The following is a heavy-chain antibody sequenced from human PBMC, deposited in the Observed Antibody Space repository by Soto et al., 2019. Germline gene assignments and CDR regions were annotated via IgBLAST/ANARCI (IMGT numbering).Heavy chain of an antibody. CDR2: FDPDEAET. D-gene: IGHD4-17*01. Sequence: QVQLVQSGAEVKKPGASVKVSCKVSGYTLNEVDMHWVRQAPGKGLEWLGGFDPDEAETIYAQHFQGRVTMTEDTSTDTVYMELSSLRSEDTALYFCTTYHGDYNFDHWGQGTLVTVSS. J-gene: IGHJ5*02. CDR3: TTYHGDYNFDH. CDR1: GYTLNEVD. V-gene: IGHV1-24*01.